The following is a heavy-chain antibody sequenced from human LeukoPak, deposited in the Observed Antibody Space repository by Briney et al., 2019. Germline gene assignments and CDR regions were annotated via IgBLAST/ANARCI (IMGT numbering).Heavy chain of an antibody. CDR1: GFTFSNAW. J-gene: IGHJ5*02. D-gene: IGHD2-15*01. CDR3: TTDIPIVVVIAATPGWFDP. V-gene: IGHV3-15*01. CDR2: IKSKTDGGTT. Sequence: GSLRLSCAASGFTFSNAWMSWVRQAPGKGLEWVGRIKSKTDGGTTDYAAPVKGRFTISRDDSKNTLYLQMNSLKTEDTAVYYCTTDIPIVVVIAATPGWFDPWGQGTLVTVSS.